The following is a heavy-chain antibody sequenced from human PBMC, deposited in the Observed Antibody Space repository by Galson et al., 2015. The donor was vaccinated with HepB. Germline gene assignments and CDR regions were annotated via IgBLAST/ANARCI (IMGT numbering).Heavy chain of an antibody. Sequence: SLRLSCAASGFTFSSYAMHWVRQAPGKGLEYVSAISSNGGSTYYANSVKGRFTISRDNSKNTLYLQMGSLRAEDMAVYYCARTLWFGESPFDYWGQGTLVTVSS. CDR1: GFTFSSYA. CDR2: ISSNGGST. D-gene: IGHD3-10*01. J-gene: IGHJ4*02. V-gene: IGHV3-64*01. CDR3: ARTLWFGESPFDY.